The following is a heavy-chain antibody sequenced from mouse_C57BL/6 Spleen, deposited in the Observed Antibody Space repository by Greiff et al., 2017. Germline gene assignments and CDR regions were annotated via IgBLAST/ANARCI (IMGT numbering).Heavy chain of an antibody. D-gene: IGHD2-4*01. CDR3: TTWDDYDDGEFAY. CDR1: GFNIKDYY. CDR2: IDPEDGDT. J-gene: IGHJ3*01. Sequence: EVKLQESGAELVRPGASVKLSCTASGFNIKDYYMHWVKQRPEQGLEWIGRIDPEDGDTEYAPKFQGKATMTADTSSNTAYLQRSSLTSEDTAVYYCTTWDDYDDGEFAYWGQGTLVTVSA. V-gene: IGHV14-1*01.